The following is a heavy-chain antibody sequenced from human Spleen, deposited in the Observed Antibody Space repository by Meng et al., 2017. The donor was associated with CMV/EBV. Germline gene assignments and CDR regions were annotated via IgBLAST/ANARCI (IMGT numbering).Heavy chain of an antibody. Sequence: NWWRWVRQPPGKGLGLIGEIYHRGGTNYSPSLKSRVTMSVDKPKNQFSLKLTSVTAADTAVYYCARATPDQAGITVLGVVRPNFFDLWGQGALVTVSS. CDR2: IYHRGGT. J-gene: IGHJ4*02. D-gene: IGHD3-3*01. V-gene: IGHV4-4*02. CDR1: NW. CDR3: ARATPDQAGITVLGVVRPNFFDL.